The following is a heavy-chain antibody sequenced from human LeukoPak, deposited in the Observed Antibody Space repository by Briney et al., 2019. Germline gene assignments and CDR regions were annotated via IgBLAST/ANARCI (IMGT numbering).Heavy chain of an antibody. CDR2: INGESTFK. CDR1: GFSFSSPG. D-gene: IGHD3-22*01. V-gene: IGHV3-21*04. Sequence: GGSLRLSCTASGFSFSSPGMNWVRQAPGKGLEWVSSINGESTFKVYADSVKGRFTISRDNAKNSLYLQMNSLRAEDMALYYCAKDIGYYYDSSGYYDYWGQGTLVTVSS. CDR3: AKDIGYYYDSSGYYDY. J-gene: IGHJ4*02.